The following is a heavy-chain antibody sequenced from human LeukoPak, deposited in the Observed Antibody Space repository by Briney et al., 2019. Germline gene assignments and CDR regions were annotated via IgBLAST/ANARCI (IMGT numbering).Heavy chain of an antibody. J-gene: IGHJ6*03. V-gene: IGHV1-8*01. D-gene: IGHD3-10*01. CDR2: MNPNSGNT. CDR3: AREPRISMVRGDYYYMDV. Sequence: ASVKVSCKASGYAFTSHDINWVRQATGQGLEWMGWMNPNSGNTGYAQKFQGRVTMTRNTSISTAYMELSSLRSEDTAVYYFAREPRISMVRGDYYYMDVWGKGTTVTVSS. CDR1: GYAFTSHD.